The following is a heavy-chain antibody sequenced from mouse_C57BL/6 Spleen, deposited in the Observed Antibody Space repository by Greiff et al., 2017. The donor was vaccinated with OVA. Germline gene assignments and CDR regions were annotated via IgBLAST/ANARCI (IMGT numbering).Heavy chain of an antibody. D-gene: IGHD1-1*01. Sequence: QVQLQQPGAELVKPGASVKLSCKASGYTFTSYWMHWVKQRPGQGLEWIGMIHPNSGSTNYNEKFKSKATLTVDKSSSTAYKQLSSLTSEDSAVYYCAREGTTDAMDYWGQGTSVTVSS. V-gene: IGHV1-64*01. J-gene: IGHJ4*01. CDR1: GYTFTSYW. CDR3: AREGTTDAMDY. CDR2: IHPNSGST.